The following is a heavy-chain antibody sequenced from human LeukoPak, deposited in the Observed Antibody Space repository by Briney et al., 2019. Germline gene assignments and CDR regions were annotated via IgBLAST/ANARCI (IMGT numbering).Heavy chain of an antibody. CDR3: ARGQKYRNGYTVTELGSGYFDY. CDR1: GGSISNKY. Sequence: SETLSLTCTVSGGSISNKYWSWIRQPPGKGLEWIGYIYYSGRTSYNPSLKSRVTISVDTSKNHFSLTLSSVIAADTAVYYCARGQKYRNGYTVTELGSGYFDYWGQGTLVTVSS. J-gene: IGHJ4*02. V-gene: IGHV4-59*01. D-gene: IGHD5-18*01. CDR2: IYYSGRT.